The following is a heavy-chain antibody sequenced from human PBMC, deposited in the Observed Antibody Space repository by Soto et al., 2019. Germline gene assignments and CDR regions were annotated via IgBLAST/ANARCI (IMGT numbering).Heavy chain of an antibody. CDR1: GASINNYY. Sequence: SETLSLTCTVSGASINNYYWSWIRQPPGKGLEWTGYIHYTGSTNYNPSLKSRVTISVDTSKNHFSLKLSSVTAADTAVYYCARGNGYHLYWGQGTPVTVSS. D-gene: IGHD1-1*01. V-gene: IGHV4-59*01. J-gene: IGHJ4*02. CDR3: ARGNGYHLY. CDR2: IHYTGST.